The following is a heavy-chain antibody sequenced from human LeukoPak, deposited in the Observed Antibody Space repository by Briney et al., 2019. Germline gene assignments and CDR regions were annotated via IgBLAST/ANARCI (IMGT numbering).Heavy chain of an antibody. J-gene: IGHJ4*02. CDR3: ATDRSLSYFDY. Sequence: AGRSLRLSCAASGFTFSSYGMHWVRQAPGKGLEWVAVIWYDGSNKYYADSVKGRFTVSRDNSKNTLYLQMNSLRDEDTAVYYCATDRSLSYFDYWGQGTLVTVSS. CDR2: IWYDGSNK. CDR1: GFTFSSYG. V-gene: IGHV3-33*01.